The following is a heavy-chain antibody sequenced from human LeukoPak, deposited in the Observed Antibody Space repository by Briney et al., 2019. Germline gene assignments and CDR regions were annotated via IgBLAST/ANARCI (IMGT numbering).Heavy chain of an antibody. V-gene: IGHV4-4*07. CDR2: IYTSGST. J-gene: IGHJ6*02. CDR3: ARDGSSSSWYPYYYYYYGMDV. CDR1: GGSISSYY. Sequence: PSETPSLTCTVSGGSISSYYWSWIRQPAGKGLEWIGRIYTSGSTNYNPSLKSRVTMSVDTSKNQFSLKLSSVTAADTAVYYCARDGSSSSWYPYYYYYYGMDVWGQGTTVTVSS. D-gene: IGHD6-13*01.